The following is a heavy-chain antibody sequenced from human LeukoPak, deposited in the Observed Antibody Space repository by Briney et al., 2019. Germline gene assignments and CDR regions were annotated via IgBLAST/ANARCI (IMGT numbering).Heavy chain of an antibody. CDR1: GGSISSGGYY. V-gene: IGHV4-31*03. CDR2: IYYSGST. D-gene: IGHD3-10*01. CDR3: ARVSLVRGAPDYYFDY. Sequence: SETLSLTCTVSGGSISSGGYYWSWIRQHPGKGLEWIGYIYYSGSTYYNPSLKSRVTVSVDTSKNQFSLKLSSVTAADTAVYYCARVSLVRGAPDYYFDYWGQGTLVTVSS. J-gene: IGHJ4*02.